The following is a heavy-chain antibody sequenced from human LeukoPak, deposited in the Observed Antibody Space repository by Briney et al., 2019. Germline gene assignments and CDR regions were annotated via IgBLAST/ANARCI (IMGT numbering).Heavy chain of an antibody. Sequence: KPSETLSLTCTVSGGSISSYYWSWIRQPPGKGLEWIGYIYYGGSTNYSPSLKSRVTISVDTSKNQFSLKLSSVTAADTAVYYCASSIAVAGSWFDPWGQGTLVTVSS. V-gene: IGHV4-59*08. D-gene: IGHD6-19*01. CDR3: ASSIAVAGSWFDP. CDR1: GGSISSYY. J-gene: IGHJ5*02. CDR2: IYYGGST.